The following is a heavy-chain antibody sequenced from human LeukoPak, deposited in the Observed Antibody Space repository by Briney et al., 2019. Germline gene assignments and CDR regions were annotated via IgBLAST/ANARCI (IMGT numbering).Heavy chain of an antibody. CDR3: VRSHSSGWLDFDY. V-gene: IGHV4-39*07. D-gene: IGHD6-19*01. CDR1: GGSISRSSYY. J-gene: IGHJ4*02. Sequence: SETLSLTCTVSGGSISRSSYYWGWIRQPPGRGLEWIGSIYYSGSTYYNPSLKSRVTISVDTSKNQFSLKLSSVTAADTAVYYCVRSHSSGWLDFDYWGRGTLVTVSS. CDR2: IYYSGST.